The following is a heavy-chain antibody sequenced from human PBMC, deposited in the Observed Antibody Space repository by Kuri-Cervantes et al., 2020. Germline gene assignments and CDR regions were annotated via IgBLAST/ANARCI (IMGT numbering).Heavy chain of an antibody. Sequence: ASVKVSCKASGCTFTTYAIHWVRQAPGQRPEWMGWINGGIGNTKYSQKFQGRVTITRDTSASTAYMELSSLRSEDTAVYYCARGGVAATFEYWGQGTLVTVSS. CDR2: INGGIGNT. CDR1: GCTFTTYA. V-gene: IGHV1-3*01. CDR3: ARGGVAATFEY. D-gene: IGHD2-15*01. J-gene: IGHJ4*02.